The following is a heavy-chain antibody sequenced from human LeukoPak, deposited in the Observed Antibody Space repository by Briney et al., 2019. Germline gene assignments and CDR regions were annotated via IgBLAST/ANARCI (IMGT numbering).Heavy chain of an antibody. J-gene: IGHJ5*02. CDR2: ISAYNGNT. V-gene: IGHV1-18*01. D-gene: IGHD2-15*01. Sequence: ASVKVSCKASGYTFTSYGISWLRQAPGQGLEWMGWISAYNGNTNYAQKLQGRVTMTTDTSTSTAYMELRSLRSDDTAVYYCARDGVVVVAAEMGFDPWGQGTLVTVSS. CDR1: GYTFTSYG. CDR3: ARDGVVVVAAEMGFDP.